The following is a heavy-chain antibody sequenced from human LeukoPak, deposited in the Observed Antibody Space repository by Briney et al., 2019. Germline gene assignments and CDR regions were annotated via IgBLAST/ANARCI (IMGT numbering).Heavy chain of an antibody. V-gene: IGHV3-20*04. J-gene: IGHJ3*02. CDR1: GFTFDEHG. Sequence: PGGSLRLSCAVSGFTFDEHGMSWVRQVPGKGLEWVSAIDWNGGRTGYADSVKGRFTISRDNTENSLYLHMNSLRAEDTAFYYCARRPAVAGTGAFDIWGQGTMVTVSS. CDR3: ARRPAVAGTGAFDI. CDR2: IDWNGGRT. D-gene: IGHD6-19*01.